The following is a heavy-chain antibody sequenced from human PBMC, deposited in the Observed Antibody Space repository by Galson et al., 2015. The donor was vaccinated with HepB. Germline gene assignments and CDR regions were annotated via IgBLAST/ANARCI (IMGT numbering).Heavy chain of an antibody. Sequence: SVKVSCKASGYTFTGYYMHWVRQAPGQGLEWMGRINPNSGGTNYAQKFQGRVTMTRDTSISTAYMELSRLRSDDTVVYYCARDCLHWKSSSGCLDYWGQGTLVTVSS. CDR1: GYTFTGYY. J-gene: IGHJ4*02. V-gene: IGHV1-2*05. D-gene: IGHD6-19*01. CDR3: ARDCLHWKSSSGCLDY. CDR2: INPNSGGT.